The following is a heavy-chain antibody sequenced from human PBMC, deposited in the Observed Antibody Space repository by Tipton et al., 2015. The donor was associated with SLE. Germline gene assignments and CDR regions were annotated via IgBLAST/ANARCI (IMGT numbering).Heavy chain of an antibody. CDR2: IYYSGST. CDR3: ARLEDPFGIFGVPKGWFDP. D-gene: IGHD3-3*02. J-gene: IGHJ5*02. CDR1: GDSINSYY. V-gene: IGHV4-59*01. Sequence: LRLSCTVSGDSINSYYWSWIRQPPGEGLEWIGYIYYSGSTHYNPSLTSRVSMSVDTSKNQFSLKLTSVTAADTAVYYCARLEDPFGIFGVPKGWFDPWGQGTLVTVSS.